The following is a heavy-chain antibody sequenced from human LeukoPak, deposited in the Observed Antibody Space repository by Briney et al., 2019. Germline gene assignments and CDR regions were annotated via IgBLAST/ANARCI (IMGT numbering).Heavy chain of an antibody. CDR3: ARGGVVVIATRVYYYYYMDV. V-gene: IGHV1-2*02. CDR2: INPNSGGT. Sequence: ASVKVSCKASGYTFTGYYMHWVRQAPGQGLEWMGWINPNSGGTNYAQKFQGRVTMTRDTSISTAYMELSRPRSDDTAVYYCARGGVVVIATRVYYYYYMDVWGKGTTVTVSS. D-gene: IGHD2-21*01. CDR1: GYTFTGYY. J-gene: IGHJ6*03.